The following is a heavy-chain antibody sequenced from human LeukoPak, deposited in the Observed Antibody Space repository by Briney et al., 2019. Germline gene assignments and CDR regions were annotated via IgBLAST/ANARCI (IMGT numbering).Heavy chain of an antibody. D-gene: IGHD2/OR15-2a*01. Sequence: ASVKLSCKASGYSFTSYGISWVRQAPGPGQERMGWINPNSGGTNYAQKFQGRVTMTRVTSITTAYMELSSLRSDDTAVYYCARTRGTHISMAYLDSWGQGTLVTVSS. CDR3: ARTRGTHISMAYLDS. J-gene: IGHJ4*02. CDR1: GYSFTSYG. CDR2: INPNSGGT. V-gene: IGHV1-2*02.